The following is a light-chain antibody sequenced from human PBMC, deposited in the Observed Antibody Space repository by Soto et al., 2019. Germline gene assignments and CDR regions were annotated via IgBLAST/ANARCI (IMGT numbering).Light chain of an antibody. CDR2: DAS. J-gene: IGKJ4*01. CDR1: QSISSY. CDR3: QHYDDVLVT. V-gene: IGKV1-33*01. Sequence: DLQMTQSPSSLSASVGDRVTITCRASQSISSYLNWYQEKPGKAPTLLIYDASNLKTGVPSRFSGLGSGTHFTLTISNLQPEDIATYFCQHYDDVLVTFGGGTKVEI.